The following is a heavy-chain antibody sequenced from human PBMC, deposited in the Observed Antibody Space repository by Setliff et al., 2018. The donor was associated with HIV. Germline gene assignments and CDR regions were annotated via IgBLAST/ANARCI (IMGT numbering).Heavy chain of an antibody. J-gene: IGHJ4*02. D-gene: IGHD2-8*01. CDR1: GGSISSRSYY. V-gene: IGHV4-61*02. CDR2: IYSNGKT. CDR3: ARESPDGLDY. Sequence: SETLSLTCTVSGGSISSRSYYWSWLRQPAGKGLEWIGRIYSNGKTDYNPSLKSRVTISEDTSKNQFSLKVNSVTAADTAMYFCARESPDGLDYWGQGGLVTVSS.